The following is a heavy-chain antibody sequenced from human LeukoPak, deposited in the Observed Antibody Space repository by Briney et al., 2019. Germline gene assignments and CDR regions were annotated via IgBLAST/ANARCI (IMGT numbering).Heavy chain of an antibody. CDR3: ARSPPPYIVGATGNSDY. D-gene: IGHD1-26*01. CDR1: GGSISSGGYY. V-gene: IGHV4-30-2*01. Sequence: PSETLSLTCTVSGGSISSGGYYWSWIRQPPGKGLEWIGYIYHSGSTYYNPSLKSRVTISVDTSKNQFSLKLSSVTAADTAVYYCARSPPPYIVGATGNSDYWGQGTLVTVSS. J-gene: IGHJ4*02. CDR2: IYHSGST.